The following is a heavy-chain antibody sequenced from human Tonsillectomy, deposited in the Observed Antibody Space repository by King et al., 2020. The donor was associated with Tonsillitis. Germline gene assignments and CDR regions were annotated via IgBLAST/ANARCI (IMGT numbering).Heavy chain of an antibody. CDR1: GGSISSSNYY. D-gene: IGHD3-9*01. CDR3: AGLVPGVRYFDWPPGHFDS. J-gene: IGHJ4*02. V-gene: IGHV4-39*01. CDR2: IHYRGST. Sequence: QLQESGPGLVKPSETLSLTCTVSGGSISSSNYYWGWIRQPPGKGLEWIGSIHYRGSTYYNPSLKSRVTISVDTSKNQFSLKLSSVTAADTAVYYCAGLVPGVRYFDWPPGHFDSWGQGTLVTVSS.